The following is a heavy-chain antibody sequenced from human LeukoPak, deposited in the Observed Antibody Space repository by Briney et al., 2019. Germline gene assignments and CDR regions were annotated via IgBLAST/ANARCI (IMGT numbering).Heavy chain of an antibody. J-gene: IGHJ6*02. CDR1: GGSISSSSYY. Sequence: SETLSLTCTVSGGSISSSSYYWGWVRQPPGKGLEWIGSIYYSGSTYYNPSLKSRVTISVDTSKNQFSLKLSSVTAADTAVYYCARTETSRFGELIVMDVWGQGTTVTVSS. CDR2: IYYSGST. CDR3: ARTETSRFGELIVMDV. D-gene: IGHD3-10*01. V-gene: IGHV4-39*07.